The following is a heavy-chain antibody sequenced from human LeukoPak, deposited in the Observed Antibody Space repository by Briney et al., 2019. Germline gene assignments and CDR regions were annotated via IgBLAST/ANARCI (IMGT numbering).Heavy chain of an antibody. Sequence: GGSLRLSCAASGFPFRSYAIHWVRQAPGQGLEWVTIISSDGSYKNYADSVKGRFTISRDNSKNTLYLQMNSLRAEDTAVYYCAHGTVYQLDYWGQGTLVAVSS. J-gene: IGHJ4*02. CDR2: ISSDGSYK. D-gene: IGHD2-2*01. V-gene: IGHV3-30*04. CDR1: GFPFRSYA. CDR3: AHGTVYQLDY.